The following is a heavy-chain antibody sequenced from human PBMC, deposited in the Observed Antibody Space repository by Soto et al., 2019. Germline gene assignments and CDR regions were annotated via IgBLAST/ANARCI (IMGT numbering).Heavy chain of an antibody. Sequence: SETLSLTCTVSGGSISSGGYYWSWIRQHPGKGLEWIGYIYYSGSTYYNPSLKSRVTISVDTSKNQFSLKLSSVTAAATAVYYCARDSSWEFGAFDIWGQGTMVTVSS. D-gene: IGHD6-13*01. CDR2: IYYSGST. CDR3: ARDSSWEFGAFDI. CDR1: GGSISSGGYY. J-gene: IGHJ3*02. V-gene: IGHV4-31*03.